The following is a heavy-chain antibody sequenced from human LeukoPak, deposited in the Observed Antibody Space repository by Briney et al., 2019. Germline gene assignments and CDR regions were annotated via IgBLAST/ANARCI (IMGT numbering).Heavy chain of an antibody. D-gene: IGHD5-12*01. CDR3: AKDGAKPYSGYDFNWFDP. CDR2: ISGSGGST. Sequence: GGSLRLSCAASGFTFSSDAMSWVRQAPGKGLEWVSAISGSGGSTYYADSVKGRFTISRDNSKNTLYLQMNSLRAEDTAVYYCAKDGAKPYSGYDFNWFDPWGQGTLVTVSS. V-gene: IGHV3-23*01. CDR1: GFTFSSDA. J-gene: IGHJ5*02.